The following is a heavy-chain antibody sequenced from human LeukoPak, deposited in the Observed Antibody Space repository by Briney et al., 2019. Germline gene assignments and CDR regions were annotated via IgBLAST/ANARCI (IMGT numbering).Heavy chain of an antibody. Sequence: SETLSLTCAVYGGSFSGYYWSWIRQPPGKGLEWIGEINHSGSTNYNPSLKSRVTISVDTSKNQFSLKLSSVTAADTVVYYCARGYGEYSGYDYVYYFDYWGQGTLVTVSS. J-gene: IGHJ4*02. D-gene: IGHD5-12*01. CDR1: GGSFSGYY. CDR2: INHSGST. CDR3: ARGYGEYSGYDYVYYFDY. V-gene: IGHV4-34*01.